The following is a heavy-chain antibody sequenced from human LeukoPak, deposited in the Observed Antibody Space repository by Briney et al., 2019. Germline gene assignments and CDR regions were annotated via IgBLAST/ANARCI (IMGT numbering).Heavy chain of an antibody. CDR2: INTDGSDT. CDR3: TRRGEDGFGYRY. J-gene: IGHJ4*02. CDR1: GSTFSDYR. Sequence: TGGSLRLSCVVSGSTFSDYRMHWVRQAPGKGLVWVSRINTDGSDTSYVDSVRGRFTVSRDNAKNTLYLQMNSLRSEDTAVYYCTRRGEDGFGYRYWGQGTLVTVSS. D-gene: IGHD5-12*01. V-gene: IGHV3-74*01.